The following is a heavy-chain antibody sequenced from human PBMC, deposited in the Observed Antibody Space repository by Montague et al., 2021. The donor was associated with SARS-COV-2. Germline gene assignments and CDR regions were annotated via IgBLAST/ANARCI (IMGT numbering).Heavy chain of an antibody. V-gene: IGHV2-5*02. J-gene: IGHJ5*02. CDR1: GFSLSTSGVG. D-gene: IGHD6-13*01. Sequence: PALVKPTQTLTLTCTFSGFSLSTSGVGVGWIRQPPGKALEWLAVIYWDDDKRYSPSLKSRLTITKDTPKNQVVLTITNMDPVDTATYYCAHSSIAAAGTTRGRFDPWGQGTLVTVSS. CDR3: AHSSIAAAGTTRGRFDP. CDR2: IYWDDDK.